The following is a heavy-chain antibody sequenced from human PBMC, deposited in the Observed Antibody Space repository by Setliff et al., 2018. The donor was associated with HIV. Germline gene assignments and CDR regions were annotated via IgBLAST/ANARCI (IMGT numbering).Heavy chain of an antibody. CDR2: IRSKGYGSAT. CDR3: TRHSTDPWSLLDY. CDR1: GLNFIDAW. Sequence: GGSLRLSCTVSGLNFIDAWMSWVRQAPGKGLEWVGRIRSKGYGSATAYAASVKGRFTISRDDSKNTAYLQMDSLKTEDTAVYYCTRHSTDPWSLLDYWGQGTLVTVSS. D-gene: IGHD1-1*01. V-gene: IGHV3-73*01. J-gene: IGHJ4*02.